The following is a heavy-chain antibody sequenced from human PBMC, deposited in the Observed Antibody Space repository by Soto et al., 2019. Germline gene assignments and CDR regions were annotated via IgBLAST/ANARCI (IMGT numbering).Heavy chain of an antibody. Sequence: VKVSCNASGGPFISYAIIWVRQAPGQGLEWMGGIIPIFGTANYAQKFQGRVTITADESTSTAYMELSSLRSEDTAVYYCAREVSGYDYFDYCGQGTLVTVSS. D-gene: IGHD5-12*01. CDR3: AREVSGYDYFDY. J-gene: IGHJ4*02. CDR2: IIPIFGTA. CDR1: GGPFISYA. V-gene: IGHV1-69*01.